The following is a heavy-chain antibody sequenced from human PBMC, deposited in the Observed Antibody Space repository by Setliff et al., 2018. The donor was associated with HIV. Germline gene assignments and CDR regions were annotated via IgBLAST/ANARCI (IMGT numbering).Heavy chain of an antibody. J-gene: IGHJ4*02. CDR2: IIPISGTA. V-gene: IGHV1-69*13. D-gene: IGHD1-26*01. Sequence: ASVKVSCKASGGTLSSYAISWVRQAPGQGLEWMGRIIPISGTANNAQKFQGRVTITADESTSTAYMELSSLRSEDTAVYYCARGGEGMALYPDYWGQGTLVTVSS. CDR1: GGTLSSYA. CDR3: ARGGEGMALYPDY.